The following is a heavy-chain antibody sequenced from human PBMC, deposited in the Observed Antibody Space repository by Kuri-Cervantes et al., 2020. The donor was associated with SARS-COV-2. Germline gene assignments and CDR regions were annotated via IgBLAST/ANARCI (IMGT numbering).Heavy chain of an antibody. J-gene: IGHJ6*03. Sequence: ASVKVSCKASGYTFTSYYMHWVRQATGQGLEWMGWMNPNSGNTGYAQKFQGRVTMTRNTSISTAYMELSSLRSEDTAVYYCARGLYSSSWYGPIYYYYYMDVWGKGTTVTVSS. CDR1: GYTFTSYY. CDR2: MNPNSGNT. CDR3: ARGLYSSSWYGPIYYYYYMDV. V-gene: IGHV1-8*02. D-gene: IGHD6-13*01.